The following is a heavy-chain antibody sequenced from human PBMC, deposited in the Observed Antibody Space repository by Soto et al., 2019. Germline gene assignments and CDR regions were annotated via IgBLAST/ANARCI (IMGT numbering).Heavy chain of an antibody. Sequence: QVQLVESGGGVVQPGRSLRLSCAASGFTFSSYGMHWVRQAPGKGLEWVAIISYDGSNTYYADSVKGRFTISRDNSKNTLDLQMNSLRAEDTSVYYCAKEGGLSGSYYISSSYYFDSWGQGTLVTVSS. J-gene: IGHJ4*02. CDR2: ISYDGSNT. CDR3: AKEGGLSGSYYISSSYYFDS. V-gene: IGHV3-30*18. CDR1: GFTFSSYG. D-gene: IGHD1-26*01.